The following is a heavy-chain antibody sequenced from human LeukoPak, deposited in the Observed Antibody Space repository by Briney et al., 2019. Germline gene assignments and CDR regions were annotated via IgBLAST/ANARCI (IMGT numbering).Heavy chain of an antibody. CDR1: GFTFSNYW. D-gene: IGHD3-10*01. V-gene: IGHV3-7*01. Sequence: GGSLRLSCAAPGFTFSNYWMSWVRQAPGKGLEWVANIKKDGSEKYYVDSVKGRFTISRDNAKNSLYLQMNSLRAEDTAVYYCARGSGIYTIYFDYWGQGSLVTVSS. J-gene: IGHJ4*02. CDR2: IKKDGSEK. CDR3: ARGSGIYTIYFDY.